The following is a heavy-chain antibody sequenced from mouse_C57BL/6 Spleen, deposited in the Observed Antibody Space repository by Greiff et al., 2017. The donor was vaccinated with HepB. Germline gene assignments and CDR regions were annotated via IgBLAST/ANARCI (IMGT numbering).Heavy chain of an antibody. CDR1: GYTFTSYW. CDR3: AITPPHYSDYDDAMDY. D-gene: IGHD2-4*01. Sequence: QVQLQQPGAELVKPGASVKVSCKASGYTFTSYWMHWVKQRPGQGLEWIGRIHPSDSDTNYNQKFKGKATLTVDKSSSTAYMQLSILTTKDSTVYDCAITPPHYSDYDDAMDYVGQGASVTVSS. V-gene: IGHV1-74*01. J-gene: IGHJ4*01. CDR2: IHPSDSDT.